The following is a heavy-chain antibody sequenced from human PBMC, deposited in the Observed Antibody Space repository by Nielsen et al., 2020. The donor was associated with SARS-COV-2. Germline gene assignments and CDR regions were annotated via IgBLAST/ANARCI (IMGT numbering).Heavy chain of an antibody. CDR2: ISSSGSTI. CDR1: GFTFSDYY. J-gene: IGHJ6*02. V-gene: IGHV3-11*01. Sequence: GGSLRLSCAASGFTFSDYYMSWIRQAPGKGLEWVSYISSSGSTIYYADSVKGRFTISRDNAKNSLYLQMNSLRAEDTAVYYRARFIAAAGWYYYYGMDVWGQGTTVTVSS. CDR3: ARFIAAAGWYYYYGMDV. D-gene: IGHD6-13*01.